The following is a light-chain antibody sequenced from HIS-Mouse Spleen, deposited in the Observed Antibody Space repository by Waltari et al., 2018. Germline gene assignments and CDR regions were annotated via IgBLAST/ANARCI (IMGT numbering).Light chain of an antibody. V-gene: IGKV1-33*01. Sequence: DIQMTQSPSSLSAYVGDRVTITCQASQDISNYLNWYQQKPGKAPKLLIYDASNLETGVPSRFSGSGSGTDFTFTISSLQPEDIATYYCQQYDNLPRGIIFTFGPGTKVDIK. J-gene: IGKJ3*01. CDR3: QQYDNLPRGIIFT. CDR2: DAS. CDR1: QDISNY.